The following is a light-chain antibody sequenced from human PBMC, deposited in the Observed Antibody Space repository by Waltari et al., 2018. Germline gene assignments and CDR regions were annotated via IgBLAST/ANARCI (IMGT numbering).Light chain of an antibody. CDR3: HAAAGNIWF. CDR2: KDT. CDR1: VLAEKY. J-gene: IGLJ3*02. V-gene: IGLV3-27*01. Sequence: SYELTQPFSVSVSPGQTATITCWGDVLAEKYVRWFQQKPGQAPILILYKDTDRASGIPERFSGSSSGSSVTLTITGALPEDEADYYCHAAAGNIWFFGGGTKLTVL.